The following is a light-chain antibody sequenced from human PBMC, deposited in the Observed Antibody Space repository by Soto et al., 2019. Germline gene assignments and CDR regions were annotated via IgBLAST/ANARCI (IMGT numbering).Light chain of an antibody. Sequence: QSALTQPPSASGSPGQSVTISCTGTSSDIGYYKYVSWYQQHRGKAPKLIIYEVIKRPSGVPDRFSGSKSGNTASLTVSGLQAEDGADYYCSSYAGSNLGVFGTGTKVTVL. J-gene: IGLJ1*01. V-gene: IGLV2-8*01. CDR2: EVI. CDR3: SSYAGSNLGV. CDR1: SSDIGYYKY.